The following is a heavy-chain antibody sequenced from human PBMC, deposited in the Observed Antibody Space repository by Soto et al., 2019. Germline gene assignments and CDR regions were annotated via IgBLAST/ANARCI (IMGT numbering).Heavy chain of an antibody. CDR1: GLTVSTNP. CDR2: IYTGRGT. J-gene: IGHJ4*02. Sequence: EVQLVESGGGLVQPGGSLRLSCAASGLTVSTNPMSWVRQAPGKGLEWVSVIYTGRGTHYADSVKGRCTISRYNSKNTVNLQMNSLRPEDTAVYYCARDGSGHWGQGTLVTVSS. CDR3: ARDGSGH. V-gene: IGHV3-66*01.